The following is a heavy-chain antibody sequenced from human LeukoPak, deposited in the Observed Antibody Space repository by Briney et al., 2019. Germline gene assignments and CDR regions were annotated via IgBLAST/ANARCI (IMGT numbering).Heavy chain of an antibody. CDR1: GYTFTSYG. J-gene: IGHJ4*02. Sequence: ASVKVSCQASGYTFTSYGISWVRQAPGQGLEWMGWISAYNGNTNYAQKLQGRVTMTTDTSTSTAYMELRSLRSDDTAVYCCARDDGGYNWNDVRNFDYWGQGTLVTVSS. V-gene: IGHV1-18*04. D-gene: IGHD1-1*01. CDR2: ISAYNGNT. CDR3: ARDDGGYNWNDVRNFDY.